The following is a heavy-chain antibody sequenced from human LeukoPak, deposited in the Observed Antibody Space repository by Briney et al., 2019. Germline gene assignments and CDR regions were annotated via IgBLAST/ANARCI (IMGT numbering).Heavy chain of an antibody. V-gene: IGHV3-74*01. CDR2: INGDGTTT. CDR3: LRNRGFYTYDY. Sequence: GGSLRLSCAVSGFTFIIFWVDWVRQTPRKGPVLLSTINGDGTTTGDADSVKGRFTISRDNVKNMLYLQMNSLRVDDTAVYYCLRNRGFYTYDYWGQGTLVSVSS. CDR1: GFTFIIFW. D-gene: IGHD3-3*01. J-gene: IGHJ4*02.